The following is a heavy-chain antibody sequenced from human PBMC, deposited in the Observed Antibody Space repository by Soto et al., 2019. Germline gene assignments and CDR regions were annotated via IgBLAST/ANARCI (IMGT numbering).Heavy chain of an antibody. CDR1: GFTFSSYG. J-gene: IGHJ4*02. D-gene: IGHD6-13*01. V-gene: IGHV3-33*01. Sequence: GGSLRLSCAASGFTFSSYGMHWVRQAPGKGLEWVAVIWYDGSNKYYADSVKGRFTISRDNSKNTLYLQMNSLRAEDTAVYYCARDASIAAALFDYWGQGTLVTVSS. CDR3: ARDASIAAALFDY. CDR2: IWYDGSNK.